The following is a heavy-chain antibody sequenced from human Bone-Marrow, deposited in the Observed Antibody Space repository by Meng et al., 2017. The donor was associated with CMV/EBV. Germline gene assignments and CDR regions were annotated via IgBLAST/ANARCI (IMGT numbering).Heavy chain of an antibody. D-gene: IGHD3-10*01. CDR1: GYTFTSYY. J-gene: IGHJ4*02. Sequence: SVKVSCKASGYTFTSYYMHWVRQAPGQGLEWMGRIIPILGIANYAQKFQGRVTITADKSTSTAYMELSSLRSDDTAVYYCARDVTFGTGDCFDYWGQGTLVTVSS. CDR2: IIPILGIA. V-gene: IGHV1-69*04. CDR3: ARDVTFGTGDCFDY.